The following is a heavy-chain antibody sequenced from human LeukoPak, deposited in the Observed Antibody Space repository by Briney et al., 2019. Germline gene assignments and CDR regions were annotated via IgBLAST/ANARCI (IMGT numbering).Heavy chain of an antibody. D-gene: IGHD1-26*01. CDR2: ICYSGST. CDR1: CGSISSSSYY. CDR3: ARQWRAGATYFDY. V-gene: IGHV4-39*01. J-gene: IGHJ4*02. Sequence: SETLSLTCTVSCGSISSSSYYWRWIRQPPGKGLEWSGSICYSGSTTYNTSLKSRVAITVDKSTNQFSLQLRSVTAAETAVYYCARQWRAGATYFDYWGQGTLVTVSS.